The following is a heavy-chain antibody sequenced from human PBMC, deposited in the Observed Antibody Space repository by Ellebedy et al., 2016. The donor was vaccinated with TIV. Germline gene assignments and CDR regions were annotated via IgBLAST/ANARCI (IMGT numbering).Heavy chain of an antibody. CDR3: ARDWLGAARGTYYYDSSAYYFDY. CDR2: ISSSSSTI. J-gene: IGHJ4*02. Sequence: GESLKISCAAPGFTFSSYSMNWVRQAPGKGLEWVSYISSSSSTIYYADSVKGRFTISRDNAKNSLYLQMNNLRAEDTAVYYCARDWLGAARGTYYYDSSAYYFDYWGQGTLVTVSS. V-gene: IGHV3-48*04. CDR1: GFTFSSYS. D-gene: IGHD3-22*01.